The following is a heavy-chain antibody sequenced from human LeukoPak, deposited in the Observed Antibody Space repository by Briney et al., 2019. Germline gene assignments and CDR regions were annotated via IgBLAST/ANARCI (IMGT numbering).Heavy chain of an antibody. CDR3: AKDLESQQLGYDY. V-gene: IGHV3-30*02. D-gene: IGHD6-13*01. CDR1: GFTFSSYG. CDR2: IRYDGSNK. Sequence: GGSLRLSCAASGFTFSSYGMHWVRQAPGKGLEWVAFIRYDGSNKYYADSVKGRFTISRDNSKNTLYLQMNSLRAEDTAVYYCAKDLESQQLGYDYWGQGTLVTVSS. J-gene: IGHJ4*02.